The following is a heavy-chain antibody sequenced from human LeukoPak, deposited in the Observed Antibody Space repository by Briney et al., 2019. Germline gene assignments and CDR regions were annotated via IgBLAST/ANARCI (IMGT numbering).Heavy chain of an antibody. CDR2: ISGDGCVT. D-gene: IGHD2/OR15-2a*01. CDR3: AKGNNSISFNFDY. V-gene: IGHV3-43*02. J-gene: IGHJ4*02. CDR1: GFTFRDFS. Sequence: GGSVRLSCAASGFTFRDFSMLWVRQAPGRCLEWVSLISGDGCVTHYADSVKGRFTISRDNNKNSVYLQMNSLRDGDTAFYYCAKGNNSISFNFDYWGQGTLVTVSS.